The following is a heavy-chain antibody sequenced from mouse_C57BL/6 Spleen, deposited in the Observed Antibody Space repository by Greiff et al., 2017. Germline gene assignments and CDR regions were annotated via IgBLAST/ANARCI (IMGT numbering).Heavy chain of an antibody. V-gene: IGHV1-69*01. CDR3: ASSYDYDGGGYFDY. CDR2: IDPSDSYT. CDR1: GYTFTSYW. Sequence: QVQLQQPGAELVMPGASVKLSCKASGYTFTSYWMHWVKQRPGQGLEWIGEIDPSDSYTNYNQKFKGKSTLTVDKSSSTAYMQLSSLTSEDSAVYYCASSYDYDGGGYFDYWGQGTTLTVSS. D-gene: IGHD2-4*01. J-gene: IGHJ2*01.